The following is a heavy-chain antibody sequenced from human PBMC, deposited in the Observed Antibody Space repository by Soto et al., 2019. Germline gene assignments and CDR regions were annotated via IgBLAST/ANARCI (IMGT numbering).Heavy chain of an antibody. D-gene: IGHD4-17*01. CDR1: GYSFTDYK. V-gene: IGHV1-2*04. CDR3: ATWVDYGDFEGFDF. J-gene: IGHJ4*01. CDR2: VDPNGGGS. Sequence: GASVKVYCKTSGYSFTDYKLHWVRQAPGQGLEWMGWVDPNGGGSNSAQKFQGSVTMTWDTSITTAYLDLTRLTTNDTATYFCATWVDYGDFEGFDFWG.